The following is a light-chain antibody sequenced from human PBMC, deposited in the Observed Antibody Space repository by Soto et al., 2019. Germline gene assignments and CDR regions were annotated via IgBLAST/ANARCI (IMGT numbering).Light chain of an antibody. V-gene: IGKV1-5*01. CDR2: DAS. J-gene: IGKJ1*01. CDR1: QTISSW. CDR3: QQYTTYSGT. Sequence: DIQMTQSPSTLSGSVGDRVTITCRASQTISSWLAWYQQKPGKAPKLLIYDASSLETGVPSRFSGSASGTEFTLTISSLQPDDFATYYCQQYTTYSGTFGQGTKVDIK.